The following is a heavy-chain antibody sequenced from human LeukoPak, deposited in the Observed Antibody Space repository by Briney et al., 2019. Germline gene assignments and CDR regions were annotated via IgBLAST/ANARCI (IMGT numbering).Heavy chain of an antibody. CDR1: GFTFSHYN. J-gene: IGHJ6*04. CDR3: AELGITMIGGV. CDR2: ITGSSSTI. D-gene: IGHD3-10*02. V-gene: IGHV3-48*04. Sequence: QAGGSLRLSCAASGFTFSHYNMNWVRQAPGKGLEWVSYITGSSSTIYYADSVKGRFTISRDNAKNSLYLQMNSLRAEDTAVYYCAELGITMIGGVWGKGTTVTISS.